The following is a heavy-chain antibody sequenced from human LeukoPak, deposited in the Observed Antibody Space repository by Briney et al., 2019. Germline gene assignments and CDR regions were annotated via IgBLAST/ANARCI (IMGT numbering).Heavy chain of an antibody. CDR3: AKDLGVGGWYDY. V-gene: IGHV3-30*18. D-gene: IGHD6-19*01. CDR1: GFTFSSYG. J-gene: IGHJ4*02. Sequence: GGSLRLSCAASGFTFSSYGMHWVRQAPGKGLEWVAVISYDGSNKYYADSVKGRFTISRDNSKNTLYLQMNSLRAEDTAVYYCAKDLGVGGWYDYWGLGTLVTVSS. CDR2: ISYDGSNK.